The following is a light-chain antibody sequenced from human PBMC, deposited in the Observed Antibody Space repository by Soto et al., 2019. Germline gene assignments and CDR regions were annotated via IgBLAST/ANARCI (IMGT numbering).Light chain of an antibody. V-gene: IGKV3-15*01. CDR3: QQYNSWPMYT. Sequence: EIVMTQSPATLSVSPGERATLSCRASQSVSSNVAWYQQKTGQAPRLLIYGASTGAPGIPARFSGSGSETEFTLTISSLQSEDFAVYYCQQYNSWPMYTFGQGTNLEIK. CDR1: QSVSSN. CDR2: GAS. J-gene: IGKJ2*01.